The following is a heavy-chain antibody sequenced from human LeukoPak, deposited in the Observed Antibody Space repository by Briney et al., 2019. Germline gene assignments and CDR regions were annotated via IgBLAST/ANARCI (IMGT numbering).Heavy chain of an antibody. Sequence: PSESLSLTCTVSGGSISSYYLSWIRQPPGKGLEWVGYIHNSGSTNYNPSLKSRVTIAVDTSKNQFSLKLSSVTAADTAVYYCARLSSSWYFDYWGQGTLVTVSS. D-gene: IGHD6-13*01. CDR2: IHNSGST. V-gene: IGHV4-59*08. CDR3: ARLSSSWYFDY. J-gene: IGHJ4*02. CDR1: GGSISSYY.